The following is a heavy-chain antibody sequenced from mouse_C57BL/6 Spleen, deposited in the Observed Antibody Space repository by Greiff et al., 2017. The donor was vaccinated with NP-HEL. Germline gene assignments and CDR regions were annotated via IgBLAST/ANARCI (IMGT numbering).Heavy chain of an antibody. V-gene: IGHV1-15*01. J-gene: IGHJ4*01. CDR2: IDPETGGT. D-gene: IGHD2-1*01. Sequence: VQLQQSGAELVRPGASVTLSCKASGYTFTDYEMHWVKQTPVHGLEWIGAIDPETGGTAYNQKFKGKAILTADESSSTAYMELRSLTSEDSAVYYCTRRGGNYERMDYWGQGTSVTVSS. CDR1: GYTFTDYE. CDR3: TRRGGNYERMDY.